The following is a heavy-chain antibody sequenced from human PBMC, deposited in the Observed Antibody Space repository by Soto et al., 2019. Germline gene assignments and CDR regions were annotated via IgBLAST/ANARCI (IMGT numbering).Heavy chain of an antibody. CDR1: GYNFANYW. Sequence: ESLKITCKGSGYNFANYWIGWVRQIPGKGLEWMGMIFPGDSDTKNSPSLQGQITMSVDKSDSSAYLQWRSLKASDTAMYYCAAGYTTGPDAFDIWGQGTMVTVSS. V-gene: IGHV5-51*01. CDR3: AAGYTTGPDAFDI. J-gene: IGHJ3*02. CDR2: IFPGDSDT. D-gene: IGHD6-13*01.